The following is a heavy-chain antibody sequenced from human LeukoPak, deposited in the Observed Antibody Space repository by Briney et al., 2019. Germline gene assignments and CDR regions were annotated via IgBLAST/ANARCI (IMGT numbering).Heavy chain of an antibody. CDR2: IDPSDSYT. D-gene: IGHD3-22*01. Sequence: GESLQISCQGSGYAFTSYWITWVRPMPGKGLEWMGTIDPSDSYTNYSPSFQGHVTISADKSFSTAYLHWISLKASDTAIYYCARLRYYYDFSGYFVDYWGQGTLVTVSS. J-gene: IGHJ4*02. CDR1: GYAFTSYW. V-gene: IGHV5-10-1*01. CDR3: ARLRYYYDFSGYFVDY.